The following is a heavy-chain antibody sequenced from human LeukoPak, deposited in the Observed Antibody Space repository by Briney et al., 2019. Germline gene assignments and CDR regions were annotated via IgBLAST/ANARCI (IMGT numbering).Heavy chain of an antibody. V-gene: IGHV3-7*01. Sequence: GGSLRLSCAASGFTFNTYWMNWVRQAPGKGLEWVANIKQDGTDKYYVDSVKGRFTISRDNSKNSLYLQMNSLRAEDTAVYYCARDRIRVAGFPLDHWGQGTLVTVSS. J-gene: IGHJ4*02. D-gene: IGHD6-13*01. CDR1: GFTFNTYW. CDR2: IKQDGTDK. CDR3: ARDRIRVAGFPLDH.